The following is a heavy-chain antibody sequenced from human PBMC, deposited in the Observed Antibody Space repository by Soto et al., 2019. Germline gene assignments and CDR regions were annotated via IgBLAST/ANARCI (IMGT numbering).Heavy chain of an antibody. J-gene: IGHJ4*02. CDR3: ARDRRSYYSDGSGLDF. CDR2: INHTGTA. Sequence: SETLSLTCAVYGGSFSGYYWSWIRQPPGKGLEWIGEINHTGTAYYSPSLKSRVTISVDTSKNQFSLKLTSATAADTAVYYCARDRRSYYSDGSGLDFWGQGTLVTVSS. D-gene: IGHD3-22*01. CDR1: GGSFSGYY. V-gene: IGHV4-34*01.